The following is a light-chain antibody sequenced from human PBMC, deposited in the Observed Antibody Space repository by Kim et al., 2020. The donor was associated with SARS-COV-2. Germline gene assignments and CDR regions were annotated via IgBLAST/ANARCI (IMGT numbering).Light chain of an antibody. CDR1: SSDVGGYNL. V-gene: IGLV2-14*04. CDR3: SSYTSSSTWV. CDR2: DVS. Sequence: GHSITTSCTGTSSDVGGYNLVSWYQQHPGKAPKLVIYDVSKRPSGVSNRFSGSKSGNTASLTISGLQAEDEADYYCSSYTSSSTWVFGGGTQLTVL. J-gene: IGLJ3*02.